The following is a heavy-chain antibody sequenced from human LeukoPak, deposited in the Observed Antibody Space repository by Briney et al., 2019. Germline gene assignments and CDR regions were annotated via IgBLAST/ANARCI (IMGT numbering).Heavy chain of an antibody. CDR3: AKDWGLYYGSGSRRFDY. Sequence: GGSLRLSCAASGFTFSSYWMSWVRQAPGKGLEWVSAISGSGGSTYYADSVKGRFTISRDNSKNTLYLQMNSLRAEDTAVYYCAKDWGLYYGSGSRRFDYWGQGTLVTVSS. J-gene: IGHJ4*02. CDR1: GFTFSSYW. CDR2: ISGSGGST. V-gene: IGHV3-23*01. D-gene: IGHD3-10*01.